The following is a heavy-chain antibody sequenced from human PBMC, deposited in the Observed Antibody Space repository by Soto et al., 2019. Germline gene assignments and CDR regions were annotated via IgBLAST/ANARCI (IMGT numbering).Heavy chain of an antibody. Sequence: GGSLRLSCAASGFTFSDYYMSWIRQAPGKGLEWISYISGSSSSHTNYADSVKGRFTVSRDNAKNSLFLQMNSLRAEDTAVYYCARATGYTYFYTSGSYWFDYWGQGTLVTVS. D-gene: IGHD3-10*01. CDR2: ISGSSSSHT. J-gene: IGHJ4*02. V-gene: IGHV3-11*06. CDR1: GFTFSDYY. CDR3: ARATGYTYFYTSGSYWFDY.